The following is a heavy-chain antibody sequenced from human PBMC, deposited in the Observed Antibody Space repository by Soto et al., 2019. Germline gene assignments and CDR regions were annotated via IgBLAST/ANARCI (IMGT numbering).Heavy chain of an antibody. CDR2: INPDNGDT. J-gene: IGHJ5*02. V-gene: IGHV1-3*01. D-gene: IGHD2-15*01. Sequence: ASVKVSCKASGYTFTRYTMNWVRQAPGQRLEWMGWINPDNGDTKSSQKFQDRVIITRDTSASTAYMDLSSLRSEDTAVYYCARGIATGQLDPWGQGTLVTVSS. CDR1: GYTFTRYT. CDR3: ARGIATGQLDP.